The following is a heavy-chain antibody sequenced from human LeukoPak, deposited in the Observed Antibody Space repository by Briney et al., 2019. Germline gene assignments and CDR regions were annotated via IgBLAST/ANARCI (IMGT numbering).Heavy chain of an antibody. J-gene: IGHJ3*02. CDR1: GFTFSSYA. CDR3: AKDPAGTPHRDDAFDI. Sequence: PGGSLRLSCAASGFTFSSYAMSWVRQAPGKGLEWVSAISGSGGSTYYADSVKGRFTISRDNSKSTLYLQMNSLRAEDTAVYYCAKDPAGTPHRDDAFDIWGQGTMVTVSS. CDR2: ISGSGGST. D-gene: IGHD1-14*01. V-gene: IGHV3-23*01.